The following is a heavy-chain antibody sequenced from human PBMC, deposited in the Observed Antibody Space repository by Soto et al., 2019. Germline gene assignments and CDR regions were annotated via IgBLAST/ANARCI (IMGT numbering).Heavy chain of an antibody. V-gene: IGHV1-3*01. CDR1: GYTFTSYA. Sequence: QVQLVQSGAAVKKPGASVKVSCQASGYTFTSYAMHWVRQAPGQRLEWMGWINAGNGNTKYSQKFQGRVTITRDTSASTAYMELSSLRSEDTAVYYCAREHSSSTFDYWGQGTLVTVSS. D-gene: IGHD6-6*01. J-gene: IGHJ4*02. CDR3: AREHSSSTFDY. CDR2: INAGNGNT.